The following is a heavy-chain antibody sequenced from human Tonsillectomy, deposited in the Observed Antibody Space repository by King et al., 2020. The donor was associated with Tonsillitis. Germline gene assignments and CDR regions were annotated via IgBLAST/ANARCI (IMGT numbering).Heavy chain of an antibody. V-gene: IGHV3-15*01. CDR2: IKSKTDGGTT. CDR1: GFTFSDAW. D-gene: IGHD3-22*01. J-gene: IGHJ4*02. Sequence: VQLVESGGGLVKPGGSLRLSCAASGFTFSDAWMSWVRQAPGKGLEWLGLIKSKTDGGTTDYAAPVKGRFTISRDDSKNTLYLQMNSLKTEDTAVYYCTTYYYDSSGYSTPFDYWGQGALVTVSS. CDR3: TTYYYDSSGYSTPFDY.